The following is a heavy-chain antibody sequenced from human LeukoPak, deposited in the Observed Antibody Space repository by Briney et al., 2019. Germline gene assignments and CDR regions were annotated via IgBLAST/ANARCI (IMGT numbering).Heavy chain of an antibody. J-gene: IGHJ4*02. CDR1: GFTFSSYA. D-gene: IGHD6-13*01. CDR3: ARDVSSWYVDYFDG. CDR2: ISGSGGST. V-gene: IGHV3-23*01. Sequence: GGSLRLSYAASGFTFSSYAMSWVRQAPGQGLEWVSAISGSGGSTYYADSVKGRFTISRDNSKNTLYMQMNSLRAEDTAVYYCARDVSSWYVDYFDGWGQGTLVTVSS.